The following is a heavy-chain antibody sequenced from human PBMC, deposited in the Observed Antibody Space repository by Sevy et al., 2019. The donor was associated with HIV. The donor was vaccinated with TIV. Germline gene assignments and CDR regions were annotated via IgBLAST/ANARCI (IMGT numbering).Heavy chain of an antibody. Sequence: SETLSLTCTVSGGSISSYYWSWIRQPPGKGLEWIGYIYYSGSTNYNPSLKSRVTISVDTSKNQFSLKLSSVTAADTAVYYCARGVVSRSYCYYGMDVWGQGTTVTVSS. V-gene: IGHV4-59*01. CDR2: IYYSGST. CDR3: ARGVVSRSYCYYGMDV. D-gene: IGHD3-3*01. J-gene: IGHJ6*02. CDR1: GGSISSYY.